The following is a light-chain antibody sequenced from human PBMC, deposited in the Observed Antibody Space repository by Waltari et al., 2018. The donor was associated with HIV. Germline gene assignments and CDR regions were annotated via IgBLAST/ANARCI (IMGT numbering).Light chain of an antibody. CDR2: ATV. Sequence: DIQMTQSPSSVSASVGDRVIITCRASQDINTWLALYQQKPGKAPKLLIYATVNLQNGVPSRFSGSGSGTEFTLSITNLQPDDFATYYCQQSKSFPYTFGQGTNVEIK. CDR1: QDINTW. V-gene: IGKV1D-12*01. J-gene: IGKJ2*01. CDR3: QQSKSFPYT.